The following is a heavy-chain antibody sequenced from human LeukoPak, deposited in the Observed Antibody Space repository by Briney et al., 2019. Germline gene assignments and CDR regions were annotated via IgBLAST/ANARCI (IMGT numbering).Heavy chain of an antibody. J-gene: IGHJ4*02. Sequence: GGSLRPSCAASGFTFDDYAMHWVRQAPGKGLEWVSGISWNSGSIGYADSVKGRFTISRDNAKNSLYLQMNSLRAEDTALYYCAKAYDSSGYYAYFDYWGQGTLVTVSS. CDR3: AKAYDSSGYYAYFDY. V-gene: IGHV3-9*01. D-gene: IGHD3-22*01. CDR1: GFTFDDYA. CDR2: ISWNSGSI.